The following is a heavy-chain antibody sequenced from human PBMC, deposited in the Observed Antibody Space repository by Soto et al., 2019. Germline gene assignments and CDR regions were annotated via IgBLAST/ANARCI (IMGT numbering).Heavy chain of an antibody. Sequence: QVHLVQSGAEVKTPGASVTISCKASGYTFSDYGIHWIRQAPGQRPEWLGWILCLNDRKEYSQKFQGRISLTRDTSASTAYMGLIRLRSDDTAVYYCARGRRTCTEKTCYTDFDFWGQGSRVSVSS. CDR1: GYTFSDYG. D-gene: IGHD2-2*02. CDR2: ILCLNDRK. V-gene: IGHV1-3*01. J-gene: IGHJ4*02. CDR3: ARGRRTCTEKTCYTDFDF.